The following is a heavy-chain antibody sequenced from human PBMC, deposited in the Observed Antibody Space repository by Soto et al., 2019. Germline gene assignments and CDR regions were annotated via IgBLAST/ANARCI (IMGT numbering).Heavy chain of an antibody. Sequence: PSETLCLTRTVSCGSISSYYWSWIRQPAWKGLEWIGYIYYSGRTNYNPSLKSRVTISVDTYNNQFSLKLSSVTAADAAGYYCARRGYPYIYFEPWGPGTLVTV. V-gene: IGHV4-59*01. CDR3: ARRGYPYIYFEP. CDR1: CGSISSYY. D-gene: IGHD1-1*01. J-gene: IGHJ5*02. CDR2: IYYSGRT.